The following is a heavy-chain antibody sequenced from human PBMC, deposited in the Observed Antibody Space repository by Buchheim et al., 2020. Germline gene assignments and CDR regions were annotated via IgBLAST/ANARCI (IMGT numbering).Heavy chain of an antibody. CDR3: AREGGANWGSARGFVGMDV. CDR1: GGTFSSYT. D-gene: IGHD7-27*01. V-gene: IGHV1-69*08. Sequence: QVQLVQSGAEVKKPGSSVKVSCKASGGTFSSYTISWVRQAPGQGLEWMGRIIPILGIANYAQKFQGRVTITADKSTSTAYMELSSLRSDDTAVYYCAREGGANWGSARGFVGMDVWGQGTT. CDR2: IIPILGIA. J-gene: IGHJ6*02.